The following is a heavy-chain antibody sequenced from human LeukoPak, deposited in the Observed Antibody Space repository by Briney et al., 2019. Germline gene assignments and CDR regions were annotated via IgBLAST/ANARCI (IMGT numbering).Heavy chain of an antibody. Sequence: GGSLRLSCSASGFTVSNNYMSWVRQAPGKGLEWVSVIYSGGSTYYADSVKGRFTMSRDNSKNTLYLQMNSLRAEDTAVYYCAKVRSSTSQKYYFDYWGQGTLVTVSS. D-gene: IGHD2-2*01. V-gene: IGHV3-66*01. J-gene: IGHJ4*02. CDR3: AKVRSSTSQKYYFDY. CDR2: IYSGGST. CDR1: GFTVSNNY.